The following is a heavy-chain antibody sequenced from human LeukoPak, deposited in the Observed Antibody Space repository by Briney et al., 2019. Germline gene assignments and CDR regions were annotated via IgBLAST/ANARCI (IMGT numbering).Heavy chain of an antibody. V-gene: IGHV4-31*02. CDR2: IYYSGSA. CDR3: ARVNYVSATKEDY. D-gene: IGHD3-10*01. Sequence: SETLSLPRTVSGGSISSGGYFWSWIRQPPGKGQGWIGYIYYSGSAYYNPPLKSRVTISVDTSENQFSLKLSSVTAADTAVYYCARVNYVSATKEDYWAQGTLVSVSS. CDR1: GGSISSGGYF. J-gene: IGHJ4*02.